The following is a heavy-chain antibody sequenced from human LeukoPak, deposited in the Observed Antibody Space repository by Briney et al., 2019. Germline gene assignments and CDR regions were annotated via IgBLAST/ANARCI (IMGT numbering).Heavy chain of an antibody. CDR3: ASQGPRDGYNPLDY. V-gene: IGHV4-34*01. CDR2: INHSGST. J-gene: IGHJ4*02. D-gene: IGHD5-24*01. Sequence: PSETLSLTCAVYGGSFSGYYWSWIRQPPGKGLEWIGEINHSGSTNYNPSLKSRVTISVDTSKNQFSLKLSSVTAADTAVYYCASQGPRDGYNPLDYWGQGTLVTVSS. CDR1: GGSFSGYY.